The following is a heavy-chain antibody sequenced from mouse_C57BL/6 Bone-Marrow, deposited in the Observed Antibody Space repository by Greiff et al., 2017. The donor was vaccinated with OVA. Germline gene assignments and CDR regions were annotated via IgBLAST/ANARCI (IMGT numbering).Heavy chain of an antibody. CDR1: GYAFSSSW. Sequence: QVQLQQSGPELVKPGASVKISCKASGYAFSSSWMNWVKQRPGKGLEWIGRIYPGDGDTNYNGKFKGKATLTADKSSSTAYMQLSSLTSEDSAVYFCANYYYGSSYVGWYVDVWGTGTTVTVSS. CDR3: ANYYYGSSYVGWYVDV. CDR2: IYPGDGDT. V-gene: IGHV1-82*01. D-gene: IGHD1-1*01. J-gene: IGHJ1*03.